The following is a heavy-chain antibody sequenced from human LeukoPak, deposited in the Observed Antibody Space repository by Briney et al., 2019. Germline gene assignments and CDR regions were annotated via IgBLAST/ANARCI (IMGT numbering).Heavy chain of an antibody. CDR3: ARDHSSDATAAGTGFY. CDR2: IIPILGIA. D-gene: IGHD6-13*01. V-gene: IGHV1-69*04. Sequence: SVKVSCKASGYTFTSYYMHWVRQAPGQGLEWMGRIIPILGIANYAQKFQGRVTITADKSTSTAYMELSSLRSEDTAVYYCARDHSSDATAAGTGFYWGQGTLVTVSS. J-gene: IGHJ4*02. CDR1: GYTFTSYY.